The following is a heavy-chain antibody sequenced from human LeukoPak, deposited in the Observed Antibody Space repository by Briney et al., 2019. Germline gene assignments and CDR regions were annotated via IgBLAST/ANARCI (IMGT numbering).Heavy chain of an antibody. CDR3: AKGVYYDFWSGHFDY. Sequence: PGRSLRLSCAASGSTFDDYAMHWVRQAPGKGLEWVSGISWNSGSIGYADSVKGRFTISRDNAKNSLYLQMNSLRAEDMALYYCAKGVYYDFWSGHFDYWGQGTLVTVSS. CDR1: GSTFDDYA. D-gene: IGHD3-3*01. CDR2: ISWNSGSI. V-gene: IGHV3-9*03. J-gene: IGHJ4*02.